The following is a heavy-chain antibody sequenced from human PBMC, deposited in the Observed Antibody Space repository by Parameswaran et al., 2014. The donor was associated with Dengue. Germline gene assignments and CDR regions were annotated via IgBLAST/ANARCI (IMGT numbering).Heavy chain of an antibody. CDR2: ISGSGGIT. J-gene: IGHJ3*01. Sequence: WIRQPPGKGLEWISSISGSGGITHYRDSVRGRFTVSRDNDRKTLYLQMNSLRAEDTALYFCAIFQVGSAHRGFDVWGQGAMVTVSS. D-gene: IGHD1-26*01. CDR3: AIFQVGSAHRGFDV. V-gene: IGHV3-23*01.